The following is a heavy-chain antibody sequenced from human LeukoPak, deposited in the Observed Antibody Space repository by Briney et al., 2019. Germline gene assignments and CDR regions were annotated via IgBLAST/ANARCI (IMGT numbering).Heavy chain of an antibody. J-gene: IGHJ6*03. CDR1: GGSISSSTNY. CDR2: IFYSGST. V-gene: IGHV4-39*07. D-gene: IGHD3-9*01. CDR3: ARAVESQLRYFDWSKKLYYYYYYYMDV. Sequence: SSETLSLTCIVSGGSISSSTNYWGWIRQPPGKGLEWIGNIFYSGSTNYNPSLKSRVTMSVDTSKNQFSLKLSSVTAADTAVYYCARAVESQLRYFDWSKKLYYYYYYYMDVWGKGTTVTVSS.